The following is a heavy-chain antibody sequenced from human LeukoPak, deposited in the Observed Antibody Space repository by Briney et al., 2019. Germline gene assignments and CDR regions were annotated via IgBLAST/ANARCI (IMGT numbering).Heavy chain of an antibody. J-gene: IGHJ3*02. Sequence: GGSLRLSCAASGFTFSSYSMNWVRQAPGKGLEWVSSISSSSSYIYYADSVKGRFTISRDNPKNSLYLQMNSLRAEDTAVYYCARHLLTGYSPYGIWGQGTMVTVSS. D-gene: IGHD3-9*01. V-gene: IGHV3-21*01. CDR1: GFTFSSYS. CDR2: ISSSSSYI. CDR3: ARHLLTGYSPYGI.